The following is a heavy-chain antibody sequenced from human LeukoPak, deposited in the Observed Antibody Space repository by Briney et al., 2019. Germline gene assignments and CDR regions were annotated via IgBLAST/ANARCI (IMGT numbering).Heavy chain of an antibody. D-gene: IGHD3-22*01. J-gene: IGHJ3*02. CDR1: EFSVGSNY. V-gene: IGHV3-7*01. CDR3: ASSYFDNSLHAYDI. CDR2: IKQDGSEM. Sequence: QTGGSLRLSCAASEFSVGSNYMTWVRQAPGKGLEWVANIKQDGSEMYYVDSVKGRFTISRDNTKNSLFLHMSSLRAEDTAVYFCASSYFDNSLHAYDIWGQGTMVTVSS.